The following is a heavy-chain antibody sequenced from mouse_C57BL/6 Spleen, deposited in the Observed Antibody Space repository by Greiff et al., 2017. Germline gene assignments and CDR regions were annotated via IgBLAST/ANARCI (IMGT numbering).Heavy chain of an antibody. J-gene: IGHJ1*03. CDR2: INYDGSST. D-gene: IGHD2-3*01. CDR1: GFTFSDYY. V-gene: IGHV5-16*01. Sequence: EVMLVESEGGLVQPGSSMKLSCTASGFTFSDYYMAWVRQVPEKGLEWVANINYDGSSTYYLDSLKSRFIISRDNAKNILYLQMSRLKSEDTATYYCARDRGYWGYFDVWGTGTTVTVSS. CDR3: ARDRGYWGYFDV.